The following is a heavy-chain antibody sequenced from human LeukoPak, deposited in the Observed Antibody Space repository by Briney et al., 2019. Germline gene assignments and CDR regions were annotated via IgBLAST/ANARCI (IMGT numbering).Heavy chain of an antibody. Sequence: SETLSLTCAVSGGSISSSNWWSWVRQPPGKGLEWVGEIYHSGSTNYNPSLKSRVTISVDKSKNQFSLKLSSVTAADTAVYYCAKSNGYGLIDIWGQGAMVTVSS. J-gene: IGHJ3*02. V-gene: IGHV4-4*02. CDR1: GGSISSSNW. D-gene: IGHD3-22*01. CDR2: IYHSGST. CDR3: AKSNGYGLIDI.